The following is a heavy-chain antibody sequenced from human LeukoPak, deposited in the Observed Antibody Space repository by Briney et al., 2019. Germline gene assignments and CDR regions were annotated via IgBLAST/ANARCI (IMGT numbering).Heavy chain of an antibody. D-gene: IGHD1-1*01. CDR1: VYIFTSFY. CDR3: TRRYLNGMDV. Sequence: GASVTVSCKASVYIFTSFYMHWVRQAPGQGLEWMGIINPSGGGTTYAQKFQGRVTMTRDTSTSTVYMELNSLRSEDTAVYYCTRRYLNGMDVWGQGTTVTVSS. CDR2: INPSGGGT. V-gene: IGHV1-46*01. J-gene: IGHJ6*02.